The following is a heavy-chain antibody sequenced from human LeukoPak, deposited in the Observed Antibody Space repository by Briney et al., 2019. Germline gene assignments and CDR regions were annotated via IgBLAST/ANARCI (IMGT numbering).Heavy chain of an antibody. V-gene: IGHV1-69*13. Sequence: SVKVSCKASGGTFSSYAISWVRQAPGQGLEWMGGIIPIFGTANYAQKFQGRVTITADESTSTAYMELSSLRSEDTAVYYCAAGRWLRSGSDYWGQGTLVTVSS. D-gene: IGHD5-12*01. CDR1: GGTFSSYA. J-gene: IGHJ4*02. CDR2: IIPIFGTA. CDR3: AAGRWLRSGSDY.